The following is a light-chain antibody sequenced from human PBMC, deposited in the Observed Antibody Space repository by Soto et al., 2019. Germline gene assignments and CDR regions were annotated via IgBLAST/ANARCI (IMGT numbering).Light chain of an antibody. CDR3: CSYESSSSFVL. J-gene: IGLJ2*01. CDR1: SGDVGSYNL. V-gene: IGLV2-23*03. CDR2: EGN. Sequence: QSALTQPASVSGSPGQSITISCTGTSGDVGSYNLVSCYQQHPDKAPKLVIYEGNKRPSGVSNRFSGSKSGNTDSLTISALQAEDEADYYCCSYESSSSFVLFGGGTKLTVL.